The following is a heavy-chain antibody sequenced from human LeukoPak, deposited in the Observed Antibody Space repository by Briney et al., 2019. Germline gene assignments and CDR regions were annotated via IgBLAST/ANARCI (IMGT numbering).Heavy chain of an antibody. J-gene: IGHJ3*02. CDR3: AKQLGYCTNGVCPNDAFDI. V-gene: IGHV3-30*02. CDR2: IWYGGSNK. D-gene: IGHD2-8*01. CDR1: GFTFSSYG. Sequence: GGSLRLSCAASGFTFSSYGMHWVRQAPGKGLEWVAVIWYGGSNKYYADSVKGRFTISRDNSKNTLYLQMNSLRAEDTAVYYCAKQLGYCTNGVCPNDAFDIWGQGTMVTVSS.